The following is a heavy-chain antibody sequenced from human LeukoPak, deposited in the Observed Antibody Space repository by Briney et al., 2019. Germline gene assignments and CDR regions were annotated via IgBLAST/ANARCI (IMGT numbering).Heavy chain of an antibody. Sequence: GGSLRLSCAASGFTFSSYAVHWVRQAPGKGLEYVSAISGNGGSTYYANSVKGRFTISRDNSKNTLYLQMGSLRAEDMAMYYCARSRGDFDFWSGSYRTFDYWGQGTLVTVSS. CDR1: GFTFSSYA. CDR2: ISGNGGST. CDR3: ARSRGDFDFWSGSYRTFDY. V-gene: IGHV3-64*01. J-gene: IGHJ4*02. D-gene: IGHD3-3*01.